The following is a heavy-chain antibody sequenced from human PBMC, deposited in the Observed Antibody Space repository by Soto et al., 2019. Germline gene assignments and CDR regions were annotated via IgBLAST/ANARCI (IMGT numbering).Heavy chain of an antibody. J-gene: IGHJ4*02. CDR3: ARVSWGNWNDEYYFDY. D-gene: IGHD1-1*01. CDR1: GFTFSSYG. Sequence: GESLKISCAASGFTFSSYGMHWVRQAPGKGLEWVAVIWYDGSNKYYADSVKGRFTISRDNSKNTLYLQMNSLRAEDTAVYYCARVSWGNWNDEYYFDYWGQGTLVTVSS. V-gene: IGHV3-33*01. CDR2: IWYDGSNK.